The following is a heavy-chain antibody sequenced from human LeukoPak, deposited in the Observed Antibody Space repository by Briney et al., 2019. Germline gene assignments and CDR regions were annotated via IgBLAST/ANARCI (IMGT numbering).Heavy chain of an antibody. CDR1: GGSIDSTSYY. J-gene: IGHJ4*02. V-gene: IGHV4-39*07. CDR3: ARYYSTTGFGY. CDR2: IYYSGST. D-gene: IGHD1-1*01. Sequence: PSETLSLTCSVSGGSIDSTSYYWGWIRQPPGKGLEWIGSIYYSGSTYYNPSLKSRVTISVDASKNQFSLKLSSVTAADTAVYYCARYYSTTGFGYWGQGTLVTVSS.